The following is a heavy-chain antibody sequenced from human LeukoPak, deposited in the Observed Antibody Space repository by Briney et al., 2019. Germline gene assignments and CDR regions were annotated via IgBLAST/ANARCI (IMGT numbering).Heavy chain of an antibody. D-gene: IGHD5-18*01. J-gene: IGHJ6*03. CDR1: GFTFSSYS. CDR3: ARDTREIQLWSDYYYYYMDV. V-gene: IGHV3-21*01. CDR2: ISSSSSYI. Sequence: KPGGSLRLSCAASGFTFSSYSMNWVRQAPGKGLEWVSSISSSSSYIYYADSVKGRFTISRDNAKNSLYLQMNSLRAEDTAVYYCARDTREIQLWSDYYYYYMDVWGKGTTVTVSS.